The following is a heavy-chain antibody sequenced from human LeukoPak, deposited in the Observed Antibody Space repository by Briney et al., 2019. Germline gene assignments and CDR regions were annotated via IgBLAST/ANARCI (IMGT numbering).Heavy chain of an antibody. CDR3: ARDKESSGWYLTPYYYGMDV. V-gene: IGHV3-11*06. CDR1: GFPFSDYY. J-gene: IGHJ6*04. CDR2: IGSSSTYT. D-gene: IGHD6-13*01. Sequence: GGSLRLSCAASGFPFSDYYMTWIRQAPGKGLEWISYIGSSSTYTHYADSVKGRFTISRDNAKNSLYLQMNSLRAEDTAVYYCARDKESSGWYLTPYYYGMDVWGKGTTVTVSS.